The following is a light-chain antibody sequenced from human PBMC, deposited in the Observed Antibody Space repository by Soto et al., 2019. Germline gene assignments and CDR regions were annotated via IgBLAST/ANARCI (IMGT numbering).Light chain of an antibody. CDR3: QQYVSSPWA. Sequence: DIQMTQSPSTLSASVGDRVTITCRASQSISSWLAWYQQKSGKAPKLLIYDASTLESGVPSRFSGSGSGTQFTLTISRLEPEDFAVYYCQQYVSSPWAFGQGTKVDIK. J-gene: IGKJ1*01. V-gene: IGKV1-5*01. CDR2: DAS. CDR1: QSISSW.